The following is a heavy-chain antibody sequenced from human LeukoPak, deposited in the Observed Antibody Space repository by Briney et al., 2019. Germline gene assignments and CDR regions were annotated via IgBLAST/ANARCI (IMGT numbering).Heavy chain of an antibody. J-gene: IGHJ4*02. CDR3: AREVGVSHYYFDY. V-gene: IGHV3-30*03. Sequence: PGGSLRLSCAASGFTFSSYGMHWVRQAPGKGLEWVAVISYDGSNKYYADSVKGRFTISRDNSKNTLYLQMNSLRAEDTAVYYCAREVGVSHYYFDYWGQGTLVTVSS. D-gene: IGHD1-26*01. CDR1: GFTFSSYG. CDR2: ISYDGSNK.